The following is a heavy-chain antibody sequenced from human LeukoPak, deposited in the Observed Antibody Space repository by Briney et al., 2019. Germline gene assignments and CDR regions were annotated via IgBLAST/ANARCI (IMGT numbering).Heavy chain of an antibody. CDR3: AKETKLLIVGAPGGLGTIDY. D-gene: IGHD1-26*01. V-gene: IGHV3-23*01. CDR1: GFTFSSYA. CDR2: ISGSGGST. J-gene: IGHJ4*02. Sequence: PGGSLRLSCAASGFTFSSYAMSWVRQAPGKGLEWVSAISGSGGSTYYADSVKGLFTISRDNSKNTLYLQMNSLRAEDTAVYYCAKETKLLIVGAPGGLGTIDYWGQGTLVTVSS.